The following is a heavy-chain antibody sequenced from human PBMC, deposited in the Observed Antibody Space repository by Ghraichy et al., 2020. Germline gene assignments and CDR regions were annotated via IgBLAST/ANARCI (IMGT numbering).Heavy chain of an antibody. D-gene: IGHD2-15*01. CDR2: ISGSGGNT. CDR1: GFTFSSYA. Sequence: GGSLRLSCAASGFTFSSYAMSWVRQAPGKGLEWVSAISGSGGNTYYADSVKGRFTFSRDNSKNTLYLQMNSLRAEDTAGYYCAKDVGRGGGSCFHHWGQGTLVTCCS. J-gene: IGHJ1*01. CDR3: AKDVGRGGGSCFHH. V-gene: IGHV3-23*01.